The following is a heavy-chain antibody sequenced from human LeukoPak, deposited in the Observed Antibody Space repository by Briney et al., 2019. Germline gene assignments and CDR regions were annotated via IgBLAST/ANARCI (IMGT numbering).Heavy chain of an antibody. V-gene: IGHV4-31*03. Sequence: SETLSLTCTVSGGSVTSCDHYWSWIRQPPEKGLEWIGHLYDRGSSTVYNPSLKSRSTISMGASESQFSLRLSSVNAADTAVYYCARGRGYGYGIDYWGRGTLVTVSS. CDR3: ARGRGYGYGIDY. CDR2: LYDRGSST. CDR1: GGSVTSCDHY. J-gene: IGHJ4*02. D-gene: IGHD4-17*01.